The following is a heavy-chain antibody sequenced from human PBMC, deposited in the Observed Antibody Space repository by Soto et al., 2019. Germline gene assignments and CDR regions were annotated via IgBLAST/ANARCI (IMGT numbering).Heavy chain of an antibody. J-gene: IGHJ6*02. V-gene: IGHV4-39*01. CDR3: ARQYIAAAGTYYGMDV. Sequence: SETLSLTCTVSGGSISSSCYYWGWIRPPPGTGLEWIGSIYYSGSTYYNPSIKSRVTISVETSKNQFSLKLSSVTAADTSVYYCARQYIAAAGTYYGMDVWGQGTTVTVS. D-gene: IGHD6-13*01. CDR2: IYYSGST. CDR1: GGSISSSCYY.